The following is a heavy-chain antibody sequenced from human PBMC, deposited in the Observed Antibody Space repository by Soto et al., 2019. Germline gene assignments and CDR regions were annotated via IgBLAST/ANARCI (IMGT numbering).Heavy chain of an antibody. CDR2: INPSGGST. J-gene: IGHJ4*02. CDR1: GYTFTSYC. CDR3: ARDGAAYYYDSSGYYAFDY. D-gene: IGHD3-22*01. V-gene: IGHV1-46*01. Sequence: ASVKVSCKASGYTFTSYCMHWVRQAPGQGLEWMGIINPSGGSTSYAQKFQGRVTMTRDTSTSTVYMELSSLRSEDTAVYYCARDGAAYYYDSSGYYAFDYWGQGTLVTVSS.